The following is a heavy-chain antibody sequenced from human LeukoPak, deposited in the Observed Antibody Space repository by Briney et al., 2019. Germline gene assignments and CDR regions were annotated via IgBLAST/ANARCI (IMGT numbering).Heavy chain of an antibody. Sequence: SETLSLTCTVSGGSISSSSYYWSWIRQPPGKGLEWIGYVYYSGSTNYNPSLKSRVTISVDTSKNQFSLKLSSVTAADTAVYYCARESLSGGFDYWGQGTLVTVSS. CDR3: ARESLSGGFDY. CDR1: GGSISSSSYY. D-gene: IGHD3-10*01. V-gene: IGHV4-61*01. CDR2: VYYSGST. J-gene: IGHJ4*02.